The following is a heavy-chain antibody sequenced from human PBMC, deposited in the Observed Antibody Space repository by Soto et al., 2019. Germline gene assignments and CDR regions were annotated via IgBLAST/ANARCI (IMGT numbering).Heavy chain of an antibody. CDR3: ARGRIVVAGGFDP. CDR2: MNPSTGNT. V-gene: IGHV1-8*01. CDR1: GYTFTSYD. J-gene: IGHJ5*02. D-gene: IGHD6-19*01. Sequence: QVQLVQSGAEVKKPGASVKVSCKASGYTFTSYDIIWVRQATGQGLEWMGWMNPSTGNTDNAQKFQGRLTMTRNTSISTAYRELSSLRFADTALYYCARGRIVVAGGFDPWGQGTLVTVSS.